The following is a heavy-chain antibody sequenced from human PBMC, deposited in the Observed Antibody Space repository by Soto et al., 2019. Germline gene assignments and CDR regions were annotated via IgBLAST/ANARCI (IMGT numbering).Heavy chain of an antibody. CDR3: ARAGYSYGPYDY. V-gene: IGHV3-23*01. Sequence: GGSLRLSCAASGFTFTSYVMSWVRQVPGKGLEWVSSISGSGSRTYYADSVKGRFTISRDHSKNTLYLQMNSLGAEDTAVYYCARAGYSYGPYDYWGQGTLVTVSS. D-gene: IGHD5-18*01. J-gene: IGHJ4*02. CDR1: GFTFTSYV. CDR2: ISGSGSRT.